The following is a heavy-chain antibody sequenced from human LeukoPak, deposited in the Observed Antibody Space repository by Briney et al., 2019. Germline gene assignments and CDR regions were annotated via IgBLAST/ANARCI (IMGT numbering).Heavy chain of an antibody. CDR1: GFTFSSYA. Sequence: GGSLRLSCAASGFTFSSYAMSWVRQAPGKGLEWVSVIYSGGSTYYADSVKGRFTISRDNSKNTLYLQMNSLRAEDTAVYYCARANSYGYDYWGQGTLVTVSS. CDR2: IYSGGST. V-gene: IGHV3-66*01. J-gene: IGHJ4*02. CDR3: ARANSYGYDY. D-gene: IGHD5-18*01.